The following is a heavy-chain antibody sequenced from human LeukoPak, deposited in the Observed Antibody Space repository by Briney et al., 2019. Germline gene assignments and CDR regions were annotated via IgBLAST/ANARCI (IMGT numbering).Heavy chain of an antibody. CDR3: ARDTELERPGYYGMDV. CDR1: GFTFSSYS. CDR2: ISDSGNTI. V-gene: IGHV3-48*02. Sequence: GGSLRLSCAASGFTFSSYSMNWVRQAPGKGLQWVSYISDSGNTIFYADSVKGRFTMSRDNAKNSLYLQMNSLRDEDTAVYFCARDTELERPGYYGMDVWGQGATVTVSS. J-gene: IGHJ6*02. D-gene: IGHD1-1*01.